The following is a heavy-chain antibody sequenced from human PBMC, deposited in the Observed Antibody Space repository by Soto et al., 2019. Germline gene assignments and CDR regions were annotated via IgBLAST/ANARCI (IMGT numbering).Heavy chain of an antibody. D-gene: IGHD5-12*01. J-gene: IGHJ6*02. Sequence: ASVKVSCKASGYTFTGYYMHWVRQAPGQGLEWMGWINPNSGGTNYAQKFQGRVTMTRDTSISTAYMELSRLRSDETAVYYCARFGGGYADYYSGMDVWGRGTTVTVS. V-gene: IGHV1-2*02. CDR1: GYTFTGYY. CDR2: INPNSGGT. CDR3: ARFGGGYADYYSGMDV.